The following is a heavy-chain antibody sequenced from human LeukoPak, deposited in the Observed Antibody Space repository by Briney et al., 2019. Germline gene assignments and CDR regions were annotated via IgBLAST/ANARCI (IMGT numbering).Heavy chain of an antibody. Sequence: GASVKVSCKASGYTFTSYGISWVRQATGQGLEGMGWMNPNSGNTGYAQKFQGRVTMTRNTSISTAYMELSSLRSEDTAVYYCARGLSFRYCSGGSSYSRPSWFDPWGQGTLVTVSS. CDR2: MNPNSGNT. CDR3: ARGLSFRYCSGGSSYSRPSWFDP. D-gene: IGHD2-15*01. V-gene: IGHV1-8*02. CDR1: GYTFTSYG. J-gene: IGHJ5*02.